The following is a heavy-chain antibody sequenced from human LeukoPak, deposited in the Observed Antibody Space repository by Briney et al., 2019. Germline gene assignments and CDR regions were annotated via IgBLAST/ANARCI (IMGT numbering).Heavy chain of an antibody. CDR2: ISADNGNT. CDR1: GYTFTSYG. Sequence: GASVKVSCKASGYTFTSYGISWVRQAPGQGLEWMGWISADNGNTNYAQKLQGRVTMTRDTSISTAYMELSRLRSDDTAVYYCARRSRSGSYDYWGQGTLVTVSS. J-gene: IGHJ4*02. D-gene: IGHD1-26*01. CDR3: ARRSRSGSYDY. V-gene: IGHV1-18*01.